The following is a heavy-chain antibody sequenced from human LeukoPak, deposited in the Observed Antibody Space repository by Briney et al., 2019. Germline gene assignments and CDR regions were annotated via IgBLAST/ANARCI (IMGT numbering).Heavy chain of an antibody. CDR1: GGSISSYY. Sequence: PSETLSLTCTVSGGSISSYYWSWIRQPAGKGLEWIGRIYTSGSTNYNPSLKSRVTMSVDTSKNQFSLKLSSVTAADTAVYYCARYLVGTGAPFTFDYWGQGTLVTVSS. CDR2: IYTSGST. D-gene: IGHD1-26*01. J-gene: IGHJ4*02. CDR3: ARYLVGTGAPFTFDY. V-gene: IGHV4-4*07.